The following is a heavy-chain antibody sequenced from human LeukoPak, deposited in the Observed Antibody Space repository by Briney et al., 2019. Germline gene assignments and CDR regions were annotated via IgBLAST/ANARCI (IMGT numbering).Heavy chain of an antibody. CDR1: GFTFSSNS. CDR2: ISSSSSYI. D-gene: IGHD3-10*01. V-gene: IGHV3-21*01. CDR3: ARGASEWFGESTV. J-gene: IGHJ4*02. Sequence: PGGSLRLSCAASGFTFSSNSMNWVRQAPGKGLEWVSYISSSSSYIYYADSVKGRFTISRDNSKNSLYLQMNSLRAEDTAVYYCARGASEWFGESTVWGQGTLVTVAS.